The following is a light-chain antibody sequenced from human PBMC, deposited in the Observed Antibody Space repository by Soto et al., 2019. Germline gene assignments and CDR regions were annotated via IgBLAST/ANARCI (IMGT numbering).Light chain of an antibody. CDR3: QQYNSYSPT. CDR1: QSISTW. CDR2: KAS. V-gene: IGKV1-5*03. Sequence: DIQMTQSPSTLSASVGDRVTITCRASQSISTWLAWYQQEPGKAPKLLIHKASSLQSGVPSRFSGSGSGTDFTPTISSLHPDDFATYYGQQYNSYSPTFGQGTRVEIK. J-gene: IGKJ1*01.